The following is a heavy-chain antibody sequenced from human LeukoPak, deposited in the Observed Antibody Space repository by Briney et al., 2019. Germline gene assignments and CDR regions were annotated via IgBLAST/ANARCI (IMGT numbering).Heavy chain of an antibody. CDR2: INPNSGGT. Sequence: ASVKVSCKASGYTFTGYYMYWVRQAPGQGLEWMGWINPNSGGTNYAQKFQGRVTMTRDTSISTAYMELSRLRSDDTAVYYCARGGVSSSSVSSDYWGQGTLVTVSS. D-gene: IGHD6-6*01. CDR1: GYTFTGYY. CDR3: ARGGVSSSSVSSDY. J-gene: IGHJ4*02. V-gene: IGHV1-2*02.